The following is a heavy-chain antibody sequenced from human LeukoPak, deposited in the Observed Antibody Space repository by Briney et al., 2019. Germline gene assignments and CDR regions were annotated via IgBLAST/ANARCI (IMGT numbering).Heavy chain of an antibody. CDR3: ARDEKKSCSGGSCYYFDY. D-gene: IGHD2-15*01. Sequence: GASVKVSCNASGYTFTSYGFSWVRQAPGQGLEWLAWISPYNGATNHARKLQGRVTVTTDTSTRIAYVELRSLRSDDTAVYYCARDEKKSCSGGSCYYFDYWGQGTLVTVSS. CDR1: GYTFTSYG. V-gene: IGHV1-18*01. CDR2: ISPYNGAT. J-gene: IGHJ4*02.